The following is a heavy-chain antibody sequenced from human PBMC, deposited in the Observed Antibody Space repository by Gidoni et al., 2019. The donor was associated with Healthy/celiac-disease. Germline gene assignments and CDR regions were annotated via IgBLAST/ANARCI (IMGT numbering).Heavy chain of an antibody. D-gene: IGHD1-7*01. Sequence: QVQLVQSGAEVKKPGASVQVSCKAYGYTFTGYGRHWVRQAPGQGLEWMGWINPNSGGTNYAQKFQGRVTMTRDTSISTAYMELSRLRSDDTAVYYCARETRSTGTTGDWGQGTLVTVSS. V-gene: IGHV1-2*02. CDR1: GYTFTGYG. CDR3: ARETRSTGTTGD. CDR2: INPNSGGT. J-gene: IGHJ4*02.